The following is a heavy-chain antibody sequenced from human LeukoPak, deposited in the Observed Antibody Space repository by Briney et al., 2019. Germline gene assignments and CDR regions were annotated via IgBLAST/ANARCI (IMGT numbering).Heavy chain of an antibody. V-gene: IGHV3-7*01. CDR1: GFTFSSYW. CDR3: AKDAGTAAGGRGYFDY. Sequence: GGSLRLSCAASGFTFSSYWMSWVRQAPGKGLEWVANIKQDGSEKYYVDSVKGRFTISRDNAKNSLYLQMNSLRAEDTAVYYCAKDAGTAAGGRGYFDYWGQGTLVTVSS. D-gene: IGHD6-13*01. J-gene: IGHJ4*02. CDR2: IKQDGSEK.